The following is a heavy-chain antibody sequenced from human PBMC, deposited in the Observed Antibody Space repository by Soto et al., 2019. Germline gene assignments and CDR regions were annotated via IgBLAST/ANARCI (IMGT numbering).Heavy chain of an antibody. CDR3: ARVCFLSGYEFYYHYGLDV. CDR1: GGSVSSGSYY. CDR2: IYYSGST. J-gene: IGHJ6*02. V-gene: IGHV4-61*01. Sequence: SETLSLTCTVSGGSVSSGSYYWSWIRQPPGKGLEWIGYIYYSGSTNYNPSLKSRVTISVDTSQNQFSLKLSSVTAADTAVYYCARVCFLSGYEFYYHYGLDVWGQGTTVTVSS. D-gene: IGHD5-12*01.